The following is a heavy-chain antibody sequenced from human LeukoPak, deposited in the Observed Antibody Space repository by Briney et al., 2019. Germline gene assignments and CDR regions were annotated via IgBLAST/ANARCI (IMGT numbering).Heavy chain of an antibody. CDR1: GYTFTSYD. CDR2: MNPNSGNT. D-gene: IGHD3-16*02. CDR3: ARTDYDYVWGSYRYYYYYMDV. J-gene: IGHJ6*03. Sequence: ASVKVSCKASGYTFTSYDINWVRQATGQALEWMGWMNPNSGNTGYAQKFQGRVTMTRNTSISTAYMELSSLRSEDTAVYYCARTDYDYVWGSYRYYYYYMDVWGKGTTVTVSS. V-gene: IGHV1-8*01.